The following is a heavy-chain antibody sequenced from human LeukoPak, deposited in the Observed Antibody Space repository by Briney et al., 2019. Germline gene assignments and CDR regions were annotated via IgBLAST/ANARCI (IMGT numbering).Heavy chain of an antibody. CDR1: GYTFTSYY. CDR3: ARGVYSNYYGSGSYLAISSYYYYYYMDV. J-gene: IGHJ6*03. CDR2: INPSGGST. D-gene: IGHD3-10*01. Sequence: GASVKVSCKASGYTFTSYYMHWVRQAPGQGLEWMGIINPSGGSTSYAQKFQGRVTMTRDMSTSTVYMELSSLRSEDTAVYYCARGVYSNYYGSGSYLAISSYYYYYYMDVWGKGTTVTISS. V-gene: IGHV1-46*01.